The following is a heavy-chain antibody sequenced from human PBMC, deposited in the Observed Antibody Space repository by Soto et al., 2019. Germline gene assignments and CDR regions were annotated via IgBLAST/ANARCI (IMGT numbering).Heavy chain of an antibody. CDR1: GFTFSGSA. CDR2: IRSDANSYAT. J-gene: IGHJ4*02. V-gene: IGHV3-73*01. CDR3: ARRIVGATIPAD. Sequence: GGSLRLSCAASGFTFSGSAIHWVRQASGKGLEWVGRIRSDANSYATVYAASVKGRFTISRVDSENTAYLQMNSLQTEDTAIYYCARRIVGATIPADWGQGTLVTVSS. D-gene: IGHD1-26*01.